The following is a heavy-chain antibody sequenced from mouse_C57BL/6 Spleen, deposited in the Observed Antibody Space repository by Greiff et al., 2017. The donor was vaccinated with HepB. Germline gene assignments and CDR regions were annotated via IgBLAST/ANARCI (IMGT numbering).Heavy chain of an antibody. CDR1: GYTFTSYW. CDR2: IDPSDSYT. V-gene: IGHV1-50*01. Sequence: VQLQQSGAELVKPGASVKLSCKASGYTFTSYWMQWVKQRPGQGLEWIGEIDPSDSYTNYNQKFKGKATLTVDTSSSTAYMQLSSLTSEDSAVFYGARGYYYGSSPFAYWGQGTLVTVSA. J-gene: IGHJ3*01. D-gene: IGHD1-1*01. CDR3: ARGYYYGSSPFAY.